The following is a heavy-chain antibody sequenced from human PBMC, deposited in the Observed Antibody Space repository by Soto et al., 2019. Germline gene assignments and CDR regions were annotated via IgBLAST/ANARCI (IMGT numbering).Heavy chain of an antibody. CDR3: TRKLEASIRLVEWFSYKWFDP. CDR2: INFRGTT. V-gene: IGHV4-34*01. D-gene: IGHD3-3*01. Sequence: SETLFLTCDVHGESLSGYSWSWIRQPPGKGLEWIGEINFRGTTNYHPSLKSRVSMSVDTSKNQISLNMSSVTAADTALYFCTRKLEASIRLVEWFSYKWFDPWGPGTLVTVSS. CDR1: GESLSGYS. J-gene: IGHJ5*02.